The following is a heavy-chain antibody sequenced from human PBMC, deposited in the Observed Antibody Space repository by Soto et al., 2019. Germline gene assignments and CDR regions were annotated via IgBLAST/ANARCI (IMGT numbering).Heavy chain of an antibody. CDR2: AGPAGDT. CDR1: GFPFSAYD. Sequence: EVHLVESGRNLVPPGGSLRLSCRASGFPFSAYDIHWVRQVSGKGLEWVAGAGPAGDTYYEDSVKGRFTVSRENGMNSVYLQMSDLGVGDTAVYFCARGIRFGGYYLDFWGQGTPVTVS. V-gene: IGHV3-13*01. CDR3: ARGIRFGGYYLDF. J-gene: IGHJ4*02. D-gene: IGHD5-18*01.